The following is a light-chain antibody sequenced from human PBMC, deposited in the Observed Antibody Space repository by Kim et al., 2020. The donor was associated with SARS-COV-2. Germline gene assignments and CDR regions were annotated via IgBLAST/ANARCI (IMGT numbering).Light chain of an antibody. CDR3: HQYNDWPRA. CDR1: QSVSSN. V-gene: IGKV3-15*01. J-gene: IGKJ1*01. Sequence: EIVMTQSPATLSLSPGERATLSCRASQSVSSNFSWYQQKPGQAPRLLIYGASTRATGIPARFSGSGSGTEFTLTNSSLQSEDFAVYYCHQYNDWPRAFGQGTKVDI. CDR2: GAS.